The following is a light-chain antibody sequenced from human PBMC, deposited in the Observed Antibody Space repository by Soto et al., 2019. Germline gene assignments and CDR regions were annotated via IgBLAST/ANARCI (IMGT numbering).Light chain of an antibody. CDR3: QKYSSSPWT. CDR1: QNVSSSY. J-gene: IGKJ1*01. CDR2: GAS. Sequence: EIVLTQSPGTLSLSPGERVTLSCRASQNVSSSYLAWYQQIPGQAPRLLIYGASSTATDIPNKFSGSGFGKDITPTISKLEPKDFAVYYCQKYSSSPWTVVKGTKVEIK. V-gene: IGKV3-20*01.